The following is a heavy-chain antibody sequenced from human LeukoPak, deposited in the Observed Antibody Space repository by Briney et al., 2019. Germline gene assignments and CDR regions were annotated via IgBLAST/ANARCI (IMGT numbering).Heavy chain of an antibody. CDR1: GYSFTSYW. CDR3: ARLSPNVVVVAATPPLFDY. CDR2: IYPGDSDT. Sequence: GGSLKISCKGSGYSFTSYWIGWVRQMPGKGLEWMGIIYPGDSDTRYSPSFQGQVTISADKSISTAYLQWSSLKASDTAMYYCARLSPNVVVVAATPPLFDYWGQGTLVTVSS. D-gene: IGHD2-15*01. V-gene: IGHV5-51*01. J-gene: IGHJ4*02.